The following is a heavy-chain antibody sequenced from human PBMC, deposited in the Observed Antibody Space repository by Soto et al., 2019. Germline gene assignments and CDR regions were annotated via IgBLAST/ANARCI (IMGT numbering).Heavy chain of an antibody. J-gene: IGHJ6*02. D-gene: IGHD5-18*01. CDR3: ARGVDTAMAYYYYYYYGMDV. V-gene: IGHV3-33*01. Sequence: GGSLRLSCAASGFTFSSYGMHWVRQAPGKGLEWVAVIWYDGSNKYYADSVKGRFTISRDNSKNTLYLQMNSLRAEDTAVYYCARGVDTAMAYYYYYYYGMDVWGQGTTVTVSS. CDR1: GFTFSSYG. CDR2: IWYDGSNK.